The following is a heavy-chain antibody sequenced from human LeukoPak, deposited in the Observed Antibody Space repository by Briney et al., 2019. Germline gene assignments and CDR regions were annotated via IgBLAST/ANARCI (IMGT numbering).Heavy chain of an antibody. Sequence: GGSLRLSCAASGFTFSSYAMSWVRQAPGRGLEWVSVLSDSGASTYYADSVKGRFTISRDNSKNTLYLQVNSLRADDTAVYYCANSYAPSLYFTNWYPAYWGQGALVTVSS. V-gene: IGHV3-23*01. CDR2: LSDSGAST. D-gene: IGHD1-1*01. CDR1: GFTFSSYA. CDR3: ANSYAPSLYFTNWYPAY. J-gene: IGHJ4*02.